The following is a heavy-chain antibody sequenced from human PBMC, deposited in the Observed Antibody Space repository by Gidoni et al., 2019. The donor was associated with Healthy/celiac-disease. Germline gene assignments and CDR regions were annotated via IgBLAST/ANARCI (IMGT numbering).Heavy chain of an antibody. CDR3: ARGRYYYDSSGYYY. Sequence: QVQLQQWRAGLLTPSETLSHTCAVSGGSFSGYYWGCVRQPPGKGLEWIGEINHSGSTNYNPSLKSRVTISVDTSKNQFSLKLSSVTAADTAVYYCARGRYYYDSSGYYYWGQGTLVTVSS. V-gene: IGHV4-34*01. CDR2: INHSGST. J-gene: IGHJ4*02. D-gene: IGHD3-22*01. CDR1: GGSFSGYY.